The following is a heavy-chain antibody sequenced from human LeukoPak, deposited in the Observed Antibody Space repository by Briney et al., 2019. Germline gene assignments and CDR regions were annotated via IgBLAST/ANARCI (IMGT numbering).Heavy chain of an antibody. J-gene: IGHJ3*01. Sequence: SETLSLTCTVSGDSIISNIYWWDWVRLPPGKGLEWIGATFYTGRTFYNPSLKSRVTISIDTSKNQFSLDLNSATAADTADYYCARRRHNFDFYNVWGQGTRVLVSS. CDR3: ARRRHNFDFYNV. CDR2: TFYTGRT. V-gene: IGHV4-39*01. D-gene: IGHD3/OR15-3a*01. CDR1: GDSIISNIYW.